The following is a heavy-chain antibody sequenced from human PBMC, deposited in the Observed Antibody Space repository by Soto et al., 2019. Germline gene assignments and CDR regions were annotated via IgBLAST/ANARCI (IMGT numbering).Heavy chain of an antibody. Sequence: EVQLVESGGGLVQPGGSLRPSCAASGLTFSSYWMHWVRQVPGKGLVWVSRVNSDGSFTTYADSVKGRFTISRDNAKNTLYLQMNSLRAEDTALYYCVRETPSVDHYYFYMDVWGKETTVTVSS. CDR3: VRETPSVDHYYFYMDV. CDR2: VNSDGSFT. J-gene: IGHJ6*03. CDR1: GLTFSSYW. V-gene: IGHV3-74*01. D-gene: IGHD2-2*01.